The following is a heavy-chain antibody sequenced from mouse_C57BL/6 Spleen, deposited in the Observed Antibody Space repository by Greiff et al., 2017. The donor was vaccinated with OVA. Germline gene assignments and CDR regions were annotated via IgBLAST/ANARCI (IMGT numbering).Heavy chain of an antibody. J-gene: IGHJ1*03. V-gene: IGHV10-1*01. D-gene: IGHD2-14*01. CDR2: IRSKSNNYAT. Sequence: DVMLVESGGGLVQPKGSLKLSCAASGFSFNTYAMNWVRQAPGKGLEWVARIRSKSNNYATYYADSVKDRFTISRDDSESMLYLQMNNLKTEDTAMYYCVRHHRGYFDVWGTGTTVTVSS. CDR3: VRHHRGYFDV. CDR1: GFSFNTYA.